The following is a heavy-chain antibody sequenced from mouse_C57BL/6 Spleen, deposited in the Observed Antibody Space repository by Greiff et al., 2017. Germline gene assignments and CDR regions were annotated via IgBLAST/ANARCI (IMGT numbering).Heavy chain of an antibody. Sequence: VQLQQSGPELVKPGASVKISCKASGYSFTGYYMNWVKQSPEKSLEWIGEINPSTGGTTYNQKFKAKATLTVDKSSSTAYMQLKSLTSEDSAVYYCARADYYGSGYYFDYWGQGTTLTVSS. CDR1: GYSFTGYY. D-gene: IGHD1-1*01. J-gene: IGHJ2*01. CDR2: INPSTGGT. V-gene: IGHV1-42*01. CDR3: ARADYYGSGYYFDY.